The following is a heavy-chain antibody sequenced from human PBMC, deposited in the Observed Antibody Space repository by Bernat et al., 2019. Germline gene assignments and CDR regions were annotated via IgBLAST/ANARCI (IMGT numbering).Heavy chain of an antibody. V-gene: IGHV3-23*01. CDR3: AKGTVTMPQVYDS. CDR1: GFTFSTSA. CDR2: ITGSGGGT. J-gene: IGHJ4*02. D-gene: IGHD2-2*01. Sequence: EVQLLESGGGLVQPGGSLRLSCAASGFTFSTSAMGWVRQAPGKGLEWVSSITGSGGGTYYADSVKGRFTISRDNSLNTLYLQMSSLRADDTALYYCAKGTVTMPQVYDSWGQGTLVTVSS.